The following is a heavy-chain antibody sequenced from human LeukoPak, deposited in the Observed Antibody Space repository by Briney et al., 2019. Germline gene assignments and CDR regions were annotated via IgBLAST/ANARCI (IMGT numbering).Heavy chain of an antibody. CDR2: ISAYNGNT. Sequence: ASVKVSCKASGYTFTSYGISWVRQAPGQGLEWMGWISAYNGNTNYAQKLQGRVTMTTDTSTSTAYMELRSLRSDDTAVYYCAKVKDVVVPAAMGPYYYYYYMDVWGKGTTVTVSS. CDR3: AKVKDVVVPAAMGPYYYYYYMDV. V-gene: IGHV1-18*01. J-gene: IGHJ6*03. D-gene: IGHD2-2*01. CDR1: GYTFTSYG.